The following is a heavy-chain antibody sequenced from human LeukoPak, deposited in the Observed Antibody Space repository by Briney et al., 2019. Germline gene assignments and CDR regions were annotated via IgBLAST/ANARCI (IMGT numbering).Heavy chain of an antibody. CDR2: IHSSGST. Sequence: TSETLSLTCSVSDGYISNYYLSWIRQPAGKRLEWIGRIHSSGSTSYNPSLKSRVTMSIDTSQSQFSLKLSSVTAADTAVYYCARDWGRGFRGGEDAFEMWGQGTLVTVSS. D-gene: IGHD3-16*01. J-gene: IGHJ3*02. CDR3: ARDWGRGFRGGEDAFEM. CDR1: DGYISNYY. V-gene: IGHV4-4*07.